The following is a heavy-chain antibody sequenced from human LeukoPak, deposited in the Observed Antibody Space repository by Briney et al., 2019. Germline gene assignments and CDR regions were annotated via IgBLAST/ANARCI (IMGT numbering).Heavy chain of an antibody. Sequence: GGSLRLSCAASGFTFSSYEMNWVRQAPGKGLEWVSYISSSGSTIYYADSVKGRFTISRDNAKNSLYLQMSSLRAEDTAVYYCARVGGFGYSGSSLGGYWGQGTLVTVSS. J-gene: IGHJ4*02. CDR1: GFTFSSYE. D-gene: IGHD5-12*01. V-gene: IGHV3-48*03. CDR3: ARVGGFGYSGSSLGGY. CDR2: ISSSGSTI.